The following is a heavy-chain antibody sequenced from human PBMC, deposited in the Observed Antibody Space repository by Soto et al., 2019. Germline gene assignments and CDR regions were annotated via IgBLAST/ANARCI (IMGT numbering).Heavy chain of an antibody. V-gene: IGHV3-23*01. Sequence: PGGSLRLSCFTSGFTFSTYGMTWVRQAPGEGLEWVSYGGSGGSRYYAESVKGRFTISRDNSKNTLSLEMNSLRAEDTATYYCVKFRGRAYPYYYMDVWGKGTTVTVSS. CDR1: GFTFSTYG. J-gene: IGHJ6*03. CDR2: GGSGGSR. D-gene: IGHD3-10*01. CDR3: VKFRGRAYPYYYMDV.